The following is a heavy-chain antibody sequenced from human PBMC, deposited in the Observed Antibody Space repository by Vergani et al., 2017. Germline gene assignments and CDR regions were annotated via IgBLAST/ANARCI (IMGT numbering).Heavy chain of an antibody. D-gene: IGHD6-6*01. J-gene: IGHJ4*02. CDR3: ARRDSSSPALDY. Sequence: EVQLVESGGGLVQPGGSLRLSCAASGFTFSTYDMHWVRQATGKGLEWGSAIGTAGDAYYPGSVKGRFTSSRENAKNSLYLQMNGLRAGDTAVYYCARRDSSSPALDYWGQGTLVTVSS. CDR2: IGTAGDA. V-gene: IGHV3-13*01. CDR1: GFTFSTYD.